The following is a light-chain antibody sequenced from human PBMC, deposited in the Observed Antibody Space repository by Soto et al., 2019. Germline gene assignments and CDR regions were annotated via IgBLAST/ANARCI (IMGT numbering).Light chain of an antibody. CDR1: ENIKNY. V-gene: IGKV1-39*01. CDR3: AQIYTAQWT. J-gene: IGKJ1*01. CDR2: GAS. Sequence: DLHVTQSPSSLPASLGDRVTITCRASENIKNYLTWYQQKPGKAPKLLIYGASTLETGVPSRFSGSGSGTDFTVTIGGLQPDDFATYYCAQIYTAQWTFGQGTRVDLK.